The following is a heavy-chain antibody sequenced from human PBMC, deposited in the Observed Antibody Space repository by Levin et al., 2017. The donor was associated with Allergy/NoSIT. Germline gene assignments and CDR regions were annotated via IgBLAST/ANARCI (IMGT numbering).Heavy chain of an antibody. V-gene: IGHV3-23*01. CDR1: GFTFSSYA. D-gene: IGHD5-18*01. CDR3: AKGGVDTAMVTRWLQFLGGIDY. Sequence: GGSLRLSCAASGFTFSSYAMSWVRQAPGKGLEWVSAISGSGGSTYYADSVKGRFTISRDNSKNTLYLQMNSLRAEDTAVYYCAKGGVDTAMVTRWLQFLGGIDYWGQGTLVTVSS. J-gene: IGHJ4*02. CDR2: ISGSGGST.